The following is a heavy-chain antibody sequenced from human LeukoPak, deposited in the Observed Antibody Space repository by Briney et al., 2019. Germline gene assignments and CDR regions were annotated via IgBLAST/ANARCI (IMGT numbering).Heavy chain of an antibody. V-gene: IGHV1-69*06. CDR2: IIPIFGTA. D-gene: IGHD6-13*01. Sequence: SVKVSCKASGGTFSSYAISWGRQAPGQGLEWMGGIIPIFGTANYAQKFQGRVTITADKSTTTAYMELSSLRSEDTAVYYCARSSIIAAAGPYYFDYWGQGTLVTVSS. CDR3: ARSSIIAAAGPYYFDY. J-gene: IGHJ4*02. CDR1: GGTFSSYA.